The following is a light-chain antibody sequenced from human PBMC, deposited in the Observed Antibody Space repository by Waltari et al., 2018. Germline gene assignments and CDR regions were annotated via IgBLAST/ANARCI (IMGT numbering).Light chain of an antibody. CDR3: AAWDDSLNAYL. J-gene: IGLJ2*01. V-gene: IGLV1-44*01. CDR1: NSNIGRNP. Sequence: QSVLTQPPSASGTPGQRVTISCSGRNSNIGRNPVNWYQQLPGAAPKLLIYSRSQRPSGVPDRFSGSKSGTSASLAISGLQSEDEADYYCAAWDDSLNAYLFGGGTKLTVL. CDR2: SRS.